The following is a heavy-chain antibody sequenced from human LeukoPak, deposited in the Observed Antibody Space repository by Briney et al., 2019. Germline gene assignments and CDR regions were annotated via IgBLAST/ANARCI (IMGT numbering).Heavy chain of an antibody. CDR1: GGSFSGYY. CDR2: INHSGST. D-gene: IGHD3-10*01. CDR3: ARFSGKITMVRGVFFDP. J-gene: IGHJ5*02. V-gene: IGHV4-34*01. Sequence: PSETLSLTCAVYGGSFSGYYWSWIRQPPGKGLEWIGEINHSGSTNYNPSLKSRVTISVHTSENQFSLKLSSVTAADTAVYYCARFSGKITMVRGVFFDPWGQGTLVTVSS.